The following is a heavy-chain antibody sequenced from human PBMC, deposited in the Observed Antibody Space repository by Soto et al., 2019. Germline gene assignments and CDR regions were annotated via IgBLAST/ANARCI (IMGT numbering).Heavy chain of an antibody. Sequence: SETLSLTCAVYGGCFSGYYWSWIRQPPGKRREWIGEINHSGSTNYNPSLKSRVTISVDTSKNQFSLKLSSVTAADTVVYYCARGYQPRKLAAFDIWGQGTMVTVSS. CDR3: ARGYQPRKLAAFDI. J-gene: IGHJ3*02. CDR2: INHSGST. CDR1: GGCFSGYY. V-gene: IGHV4-34*01. D-gene: IGHD2-2*01.